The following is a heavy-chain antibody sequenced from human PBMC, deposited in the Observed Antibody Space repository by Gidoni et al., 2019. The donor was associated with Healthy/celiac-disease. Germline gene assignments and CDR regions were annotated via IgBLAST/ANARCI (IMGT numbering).Heavy chain of an antibody. CDR1: GSTFTSYG. Sequence: QVQLVQSGAEVKKPGASVKVSCKASGSTFTSYGISWVRQAPGQGLEWMGWISAYNGNTNYAQKLQGRVTMTTDTSTSTAYMELRSLRSDDTAVYYCARGGASYFSGLPTYPLDYWGQGTLVTVSS. CDR2: ISAYNGNT. V-gene: IGHV1-18*01. D-gene: IGHD2-15*01. J-gene: IGHJ4*02. CDR3: ARGGASYFSGLPTYPLDY.